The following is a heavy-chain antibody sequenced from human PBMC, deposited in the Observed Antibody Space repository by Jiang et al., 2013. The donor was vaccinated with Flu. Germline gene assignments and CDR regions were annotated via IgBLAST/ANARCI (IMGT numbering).Heavy chain of an antibody. D-gene: IGHD3-10*01. V-gene: IGHV1-69*01. Sequence: KPGSSVKVSCKASGGTFSSYAISWVRQAPGQGLEWMGGIIPIFGTANYAQKFQGRVTITADESTSTAYMELSSLRSEDTAVYYCAREALYYYGSGSVGSNWFDPWGQGTLVTVSS. J-gene: IGHJ5*02. CDR3: AREALYYYGSGSVGSNWFDP. CDR2: IIPIFGTA. CDR1: GGTFSSYA.